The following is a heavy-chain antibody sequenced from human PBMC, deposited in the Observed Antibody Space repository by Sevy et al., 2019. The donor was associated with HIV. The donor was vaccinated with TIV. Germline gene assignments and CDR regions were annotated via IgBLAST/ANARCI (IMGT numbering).Heavy chain of an antibody. J-gene: IGHJ6*02. Sequence: SETLSLTCTVSGGSISTYYWTWIRQPPGKGLEWLGSIHSTGGSNDNPSLNGRITLSVDTSKNQFSMKMSSVTAADTAGYYCARVPGIIVPAAIPDRYYYSMDVWGQGTTVTVSS. CDR1: GGSISTYY. V-gene: IGHV4-59*01. CDR2: IHSTGGS. CDR3: ARVPGIIVPAAIPDRYYYSMDV. D-gene: IGHD2-2*02.